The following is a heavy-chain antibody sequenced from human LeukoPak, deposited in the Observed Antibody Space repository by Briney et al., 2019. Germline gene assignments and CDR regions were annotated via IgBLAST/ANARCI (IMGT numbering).Heavy chain of an antibody. V-gene: IGHV3-66*01. D-gene: IGHD3-22*01. Sequence: GGSLRLSCAASGFTVSSYYMSWVRQAPGKGLEWVSVIYSGGSTYYADSVKGRFTISRDNSKNTLYLQMNSLRAEDTAVYYCARDLDYYDSSGYYYLFDYGGQGTLVTVSS. CDR1: GFTVSSYY. CDR3: ARDLDYYDSSGYYYLFDY. CDR2: IYSGGST. J-gene: IGHJ4*02.